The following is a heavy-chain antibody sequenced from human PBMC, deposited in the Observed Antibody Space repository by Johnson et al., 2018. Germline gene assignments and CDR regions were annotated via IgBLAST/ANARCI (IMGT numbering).Heavy chain of an antibody. CDR3: TRDRDYGSGSYVFDY. CDR2: IRSKAYGGTT. V-gene: IGHV3-49*02. D-gene: IGHD3-10*01. J-gene: IGHJ4*02. Sequence: VQLVESGAEVKKPGSSVKVSCKASGGTFSSYAISWVRQAPGQGLEWVGFIRSKAYGGTTEYAASVKGRFTIPRDDSKSIAYLQMSSLKTEDAAVYYCTRDRDYGSGSYVFDYSGQGTLVTVSS. CDR1: GGTFSSYA.